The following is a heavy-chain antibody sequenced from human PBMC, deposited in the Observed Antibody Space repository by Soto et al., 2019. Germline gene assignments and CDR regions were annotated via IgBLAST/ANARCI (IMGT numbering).Heavy chain of an antibody. J-gene: IGHJ4*02. CDR2: IYYSGST. CDR3: ARGPVVAHADY. D-gene: IGHD2-15*01. CDR1: GGSISSYY. Sequence: PSETLSLTCTVSGGSISSYYWSWIRQPPGKGLEWIGYIYYSGSTNYNPSLKSRVTISVDTSKNQFSLKLSSVTAADTAVYYCARGPVVAHADYWGQGTLVTVSS. V-gene: IGHV4-59*01.